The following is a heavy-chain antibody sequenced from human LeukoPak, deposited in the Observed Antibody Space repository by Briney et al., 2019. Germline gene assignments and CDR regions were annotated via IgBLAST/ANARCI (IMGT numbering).Heavy chain of an antibody. D-gene: IGHD6-6*01. V-gene: IGHV5-51*01. CDR1: GYTFTDYW. CDR2: IYPDDSDT. J-gene: IGHJ4*02. Sequence: GESLKISCKASGYTFTDYWIGWVRQVPGKGLEWMRLIYPDDSDTRYTSSFQGQVTISADKSVNTAFLQWSSLKASDTAMYYCARHKGSNFDYWGQGTLVTVSS. CDR3: ARHKGSNFDY.